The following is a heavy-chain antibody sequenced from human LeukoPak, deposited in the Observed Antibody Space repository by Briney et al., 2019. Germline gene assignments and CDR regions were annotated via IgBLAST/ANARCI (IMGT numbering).Heavy chain of an antibody. Sequence: GGSLRLSCAASGFTFGSYSMNWVRQAPGKGLEWVSYISSSSSTIYYADSVKGRFTISRDNAKNSLYLQMNSLRAEDTAVYYCARGGYYYVPLRYFDYWGQGTLVTVSS. CDR3: ARGGYYYVPLRYFDY. V-gene: IGHV3-48*01. D-gene: IGHD3-10*02. CDR1: GFTFGSYS. J-gene: IGHJ4*02. CDR2: ISSSSSTI.